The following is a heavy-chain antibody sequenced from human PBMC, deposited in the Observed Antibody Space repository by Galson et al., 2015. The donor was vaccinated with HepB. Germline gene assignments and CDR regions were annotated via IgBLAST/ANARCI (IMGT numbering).Heavy chain of an antibody. Sequence: SLRLSCAASGFTFSSYSMNWVRQAPGKGLEWASYTSSSSIIIYYADSVKGRFTISRDNANNSLYLQMNSLRAEDTAVYYRARRRGHNMDVWGQGTTVTVSS. V-gene: IGHV3-48*01. CDR2: TSSSSIII. J-gene: IGHJ6*02. CDR1: GFTFSSYS. CDR3: ARRRGHNMDV. D-gene: IGHD3-10*01.